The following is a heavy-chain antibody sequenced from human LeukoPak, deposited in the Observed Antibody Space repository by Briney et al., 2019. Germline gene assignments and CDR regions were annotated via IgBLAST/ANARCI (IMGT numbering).Heavy chain of an antibody. V-gene: IGHV4-59*08. CDR3: AGDVDTVMLNAFDI. Sequence: SETLSLTCTVSGGSISSYYWSWVRQPPGKGLEWIGYIYYTGSTTRNPSLNSRVTISLDTSKNQFSLKLSSVTAADTAVYYCAGDVDTVMLNAFDIWGQGTVVTVSS. D-gene: IGHD5-18*01. J-gene: IGHJ3*02. CDR1: GGSISSYY. CDR2: IYYTGST.